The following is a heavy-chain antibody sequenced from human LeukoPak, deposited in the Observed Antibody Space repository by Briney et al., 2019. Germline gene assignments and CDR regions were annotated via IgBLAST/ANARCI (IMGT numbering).Heavy chain of an antibody. J-gene: IGHJ4*02. CDR1: GFTFSSYW. CDR2: ISGSGGST. D-gene: IGHD6-13*01. V-gene: IGHV3-23*01. Sequence: GGSLRLSCAASGFTFSSYWMSWVRQAPGKGLEWVSAISGSGGSTYYADSVKGRFTISRDNSKNTLYLQMNSLRAEDTAVYYCAKEAESQAGYSSIFDYWGQGTLVTVSS. CDR3: AKEAESQAGYSSIFDY.